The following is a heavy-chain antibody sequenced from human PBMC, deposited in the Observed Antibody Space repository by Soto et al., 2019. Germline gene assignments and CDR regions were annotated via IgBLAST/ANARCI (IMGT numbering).Heavy chain of an antibody. J-gene: IGHJ6*03. CDR2: ISYDGSNK. D-gene: IGHD6-19*01. CDR3: AKSPHEAGTGYYYYYYYMAV. CDR1: GFTFSSYG. V-gene: IGHV3-30*18. Sequence: QVQLVESGGGVVQPGRSLRLSCAASGFTFSSYGMHWVRQAPGKGLEWVAVISYDGSNKYYADSVKGRFTISRDNSKNTLYLQMTSLRAEDTAVYYCAKSPHEAGTGYYYYYYYMAVWGKGTTVTVSS.